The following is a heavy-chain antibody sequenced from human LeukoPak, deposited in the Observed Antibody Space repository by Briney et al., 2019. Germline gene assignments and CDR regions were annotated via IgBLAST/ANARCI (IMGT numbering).Heavy chain of an antibody. J-gene: IGHJ6*03. Sequence: PSETLSLTCAVYGGSFSGYYWSWIRQPPGKGLEWIGEINHSGSTNYNPSLKSRVTISVDTSKNQFSLKLSSVTAADTAVYYCARTYYYGSWSYGYYYYYMDVWGKGTTVTVSS. CDR1: GGSFSGYY. D-gene: IGHD3-10*01. V-gene: IGHV4-34*01. CDR3: ARTYYYGSWSYGYYYYYMDV. CDR2: INHSGST.